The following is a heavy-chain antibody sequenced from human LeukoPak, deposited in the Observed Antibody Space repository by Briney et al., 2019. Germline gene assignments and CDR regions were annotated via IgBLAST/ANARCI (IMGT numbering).Heavy chain of an antibody. D-gene: IGHD3-22*01. J-gene: IGHJ5*02. CDR2: INHSGST. CDR1: GGSLGGYY. V-gene: IGHV4-34*01. Sequence: PSETLSLTCAVYGGSLGGYYWSWIRQPPGKGLEWTGEINHSGSTNYNPSLKSRVTISVDTSKNQFSLKLSSVTAADTAVYYCARGRDYYDSSGYYNWFDPWGQGTLVTVSS. CDR3: ARGRDYYDSSGYYNWFDP.